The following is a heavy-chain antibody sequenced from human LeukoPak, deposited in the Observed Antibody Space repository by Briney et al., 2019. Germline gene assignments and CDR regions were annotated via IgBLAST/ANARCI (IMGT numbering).Heavy chain of an antibody. CDR2: IYYSGST. CDR1: GGSISSSSYY. CDR3: ARHYSGEFDP. V-gene: IGHV4-39*01. Sequence: SETLSLTCTVSGGSISSSSYYWGWIRQPPGKGLEWIGSIYYSGSTHYNPSLKSRVTISVDTSKNQFSLKLSSVTAADTAVYYCARHYSGEFDPWGQGTLVTVSS. D-gene: IGHD1-26*01. J-gene: IGHJ5*02.